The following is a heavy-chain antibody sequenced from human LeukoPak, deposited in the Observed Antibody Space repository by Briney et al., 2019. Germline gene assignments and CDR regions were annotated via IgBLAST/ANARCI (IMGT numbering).Heavy chain of an antibody. CDR3: AKVGRRLLLAEYYFDY. Sequence: GGSLRLSCAASGFTFSSYWMNWARQAPGKGLEWVSAISGSGGSTYYADSVKGRFTISRDNSKNTLYLQMNSLRAEDTAVYYCAKVGRRLLLAEYYFDYWGQGTLVTVSS. V-gene: IGHV3-23*01. J-gene: IGHJ4*02. CDR1: GFTFSSYW. D-gene: IGHD2-15*01. CDR2: ISGSGGST.